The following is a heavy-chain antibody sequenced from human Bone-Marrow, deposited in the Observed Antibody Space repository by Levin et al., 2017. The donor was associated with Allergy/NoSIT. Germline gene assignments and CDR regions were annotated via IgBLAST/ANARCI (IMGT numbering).Heavy chain of an antibody. CDR2: VYYSGTT. J-gene: IGHJ5*01. CDR1: GGPVNSGSYY. V-gene: IGHV4-61*01. CDR3: TRERGSSGWFES. Sequence: SSETLSLTCTVSGGPVNSGSYYWSWIRQPPGKGLEWIGSVYYSGTTNYNPSLKRRASITVDTSKNQFSLTLSSLTAADTAVYYCTRERGSSGWFESWGQGTLVTVSS. D-gene: IGHD6-19*01.